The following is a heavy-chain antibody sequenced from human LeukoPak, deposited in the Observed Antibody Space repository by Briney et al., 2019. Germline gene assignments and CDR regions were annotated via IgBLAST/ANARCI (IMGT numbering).Heavy chain of an antibody. Sequence: GASVKVSCKASGYTFTGYYMHWVRQAPGQGLEWMGWINPNSGGTNYAQKFQGRVTMTRDTSISTAYMELSRLRSDDTAVYYCARDLVSSIPDYYYGMDVWGKGTTVTVSS. J-gene: IGHJ6*04. CDR1: GYTFTGYY. V-gene: IGHV1-2*02. D-gene: IGHD2-2*01. CDR3: ARDLVSSIPDYYYGMDV. CDR2: INPNSGGT.